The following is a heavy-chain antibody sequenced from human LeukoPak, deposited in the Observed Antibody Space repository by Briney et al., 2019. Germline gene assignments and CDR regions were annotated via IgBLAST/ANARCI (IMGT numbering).Heavy chain of an antibody. CDR3: AKAYSGSRGYYFDY. D-gene: IGHD1-26*01. CDR2: ISGSGGST. V-gene: IGHV3-23*01. J-gene: IGHJ4*02. CDR1: GFTFSSYA. Sequence: TGGSLRLSCAASGFTFSSYAMSWVRQAPGKGLEWVSAISGSGGSTYYADSVKGRFTISRDNSKNTLYLQMNSLRAEDTAVYYCAKAYSGSRGYYFDYWGQGTLVTVSS.